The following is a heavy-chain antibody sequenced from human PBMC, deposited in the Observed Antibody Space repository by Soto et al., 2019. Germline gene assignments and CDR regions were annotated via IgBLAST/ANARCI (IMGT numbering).Heavy chain of an antibody. V-gene: IGHV3-30*18. CDR3: AKEPVRAAADYYFDY. J-gene: IGHJ4*02. D-gene: IGHD6-13*01. CDR1: GFTFSSYG. Sequence: PGGSLRLSCAASGFTFSSYGMHWVRQAPGKGLEWVAVISYDGSNKYYADSVKGRFTISRDNSKNTLYLQMNSLRAEDTAVYYCAKEPVRAAADYYFDYWGQGTLVTVSS. CDR2: ISYDGSNK.